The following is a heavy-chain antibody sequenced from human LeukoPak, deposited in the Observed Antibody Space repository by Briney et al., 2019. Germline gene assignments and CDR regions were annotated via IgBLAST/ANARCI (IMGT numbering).Heavy chain of an antibody. D-gene: IGHD3-9*01. CDR2: IYYSGST. J-gene: IGHJ4*02. Sequence: PSETLSLTCTVSGGSISSYYWSWLRQPPGKGLEWIGYIYYSGSTNYNPSLKSRVTISVDTSKNQFSLKLSSVTAADTAVYYCARVSILTGYYFDYWGQGTLVTVSS. CDR3: ARVSILTGYYFDY. V-gene: IGHV4-59*01. CDR1: GGSISSYY.